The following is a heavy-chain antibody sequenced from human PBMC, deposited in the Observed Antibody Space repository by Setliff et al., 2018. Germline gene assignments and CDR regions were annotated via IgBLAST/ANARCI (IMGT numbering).Heavy chain of an antibody. CDR2: ISASGDTT. J-gene: IGHJ4*02. CDR1: GYTSSSYA. D-gene: IGHD1-26*01. V-gene: IGHV3-23*01. Sequence: AGGSLRLSCAASGYTSSSYAMTWVRQAPGKGLERVSIISASGDTTYYADSVKGRFTISRDNSKNTLYLQMNSLRAEDTAVYYCCSGSYLFVYWGQGSLVTVSS. CDR3: CSGSYLFVY.